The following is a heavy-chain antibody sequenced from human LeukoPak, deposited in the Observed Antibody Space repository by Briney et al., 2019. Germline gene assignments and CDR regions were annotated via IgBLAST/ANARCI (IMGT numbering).Heavy chain of an antibody. V-gene: IGHV3-23*01. CDR2: ISGSGGST. D-gene: IGHD6-13*01. J-gene: IGHJ6*02. Sequence: GGSLRLSCAASGFTFSSYAMSWVREAPGKGLEWVSAISGSGGSTYYADSVKGRFTISRDNSKNTLYLQMNSLRAEDTAVYYCAKVLSSWYDMDVWGQGTTVTVSS. CDR3: AKVLSSWYDMDV. CDR1: GFTFSSYA.